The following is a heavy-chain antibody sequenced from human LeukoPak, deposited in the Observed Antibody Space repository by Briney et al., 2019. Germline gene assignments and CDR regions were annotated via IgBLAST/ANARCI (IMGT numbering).Heavy chain of an antibody. CDR1: GGTISSYY. D-gene: IGHD1-1*01. V-gene: IGHV4-59*01. CDR3: ATDRYNWNYARAHWFDP. CDR2: IYYSGSS. Sequence: GTLTLTCTVSGGTISSYYRSWVRQAPGKGLEWIGYIYYSGSSKYNASLKRRVTILVDTSKKKSSLKLSSVPAADTAVYYCATDRYNWNYARAHWFDPWGQGTLVTVSS. J-gene: IGHJ5*02.